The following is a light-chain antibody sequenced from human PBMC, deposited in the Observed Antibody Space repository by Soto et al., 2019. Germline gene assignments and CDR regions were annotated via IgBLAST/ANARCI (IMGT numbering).Light chain of an antibody. V-gene: IGKV1-39*01. J-gene: IGKJ4*01. CDR3: EQSYSVPLT. CDR2: SAF. CDR1: HDIGNH. Sequence: DIQMTQSPSSLSISVGDRVTITCRSSHDIGNHLNWYQQKPGKASQLLLYSAFTLQSWVPSRFSGGVSGTAFTRTSTSLQPEDSATYFCEQSYSVPLTFGGGTKVEV.